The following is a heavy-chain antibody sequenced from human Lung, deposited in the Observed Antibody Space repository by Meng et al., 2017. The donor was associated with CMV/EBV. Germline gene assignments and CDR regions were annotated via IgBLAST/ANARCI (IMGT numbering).Heavy chain of an antibody. V-gene: IGHV1-18*01. CDR1: GYTFPSCG. J-gene: IGHJ4*02. CDR3: ARSRYRFDY. Sequence: SFQSSGYTFPSCGISWVRQAPGQGLAWMGWVSAYTGNTYYAQKLQTRVTMTTDTSTSTASMDLRSLRCVDTALYYCARSRYRFDYWGQGTLVTVSS. D-gene: IGHD1-26*01. CDR2: VSAYTGNT.